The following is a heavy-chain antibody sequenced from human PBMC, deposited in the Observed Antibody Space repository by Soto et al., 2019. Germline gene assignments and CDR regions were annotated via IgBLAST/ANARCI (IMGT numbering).Heavy chain of an antibody. J-gene: IGHJ5*02. CDR2: IYYSGST. Sequence: SETLSLTCTVSGGSISSGGYYWSWIRQHPGKGLEWIGYIYYSGSTYYNTSLKSRVTISVDTSKNQFSLKLSSVTAADTAVYYCARIWFGELPNWFDPWGQGTLVSVSS. CDR1: GGSISSGGYY. V-gene: IGHV4-31*03. D-gene: IGHD3-10*01. CDR3: ARIWFGELPNWFDP.